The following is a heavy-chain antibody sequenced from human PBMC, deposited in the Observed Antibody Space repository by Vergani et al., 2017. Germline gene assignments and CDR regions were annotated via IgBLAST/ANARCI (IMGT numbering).Heavy chain of an antibody. CDR3: ARDIPGIAVAGPAFDI. D-gene: IGHD6-19*01. V-gene: IGHV3-21*01. CDR1: GFTFSSYS. Sequence: EVQLVESGGGLVKPGGSLRLSCAASGFTFSSYSMNWVRQAPGKGREWVSSISSSSSYIYYADSVKGRFTISRDNAKNSLYLQMNSLRAEDTAVYYCARDIPGIAVAGPAFDIWGQGTMVTVSS. J-gene: IGHJ3*02. CDR2: ISSSSSYI.